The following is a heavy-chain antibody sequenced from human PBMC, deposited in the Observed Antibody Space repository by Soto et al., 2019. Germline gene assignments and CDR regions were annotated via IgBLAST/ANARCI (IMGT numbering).Heavy chain of an antibody. V-gene: IGHV5-51*01. CDR3: ARRLLVYCSGGSCNWFDP. D-gene: IGHD2-15*01. Sequence: GESLKISCKGSGYSFTSYWIGWVRQMPGKGLEWMGIIYPGDSDTRYSPAFQGQVTISADKSSSTAYQQWSSLKASDAAMYYCARRLLVYCSGGSCNWFDPWGQGTLVTVSS. J-gene: IGHJ5*02. CDR2: IYPGDSDT. CDR1: GYSFTSYW.